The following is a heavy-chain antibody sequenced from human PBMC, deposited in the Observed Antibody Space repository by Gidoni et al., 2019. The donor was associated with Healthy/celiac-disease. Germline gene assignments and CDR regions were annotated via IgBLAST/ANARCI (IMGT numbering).Heavy chain of an antibody. CDR3: ARALGIVGATTGVYYGMDV. V-gene: IGHV3-30*01. Sequence: QVQLVESGGGVVQPGRSLRLSCAASGFTCSSYAMHWVRQAPGKGLEWVAVISYDGSNKYYADSVKGRFTLSRDNSKNTLYLQMNSLRAEDTAVYYCARALGIVGATTGVYYGMDVWGQGTTVTVSS. J-gene: IGHJ6*02. CDR2: ISYDGSNK. CDR1: GFTCSSYA. D-gene: IGHD1-26*01.